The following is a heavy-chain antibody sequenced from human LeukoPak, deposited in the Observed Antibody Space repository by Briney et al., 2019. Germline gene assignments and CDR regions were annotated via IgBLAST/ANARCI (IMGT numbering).Heavy chain of an antibody. CDR3: ARAFWGAGGYYNPVYYFSMDV. CDR2: IKQDGSEK. D-gene: IGHD3-10*01. J-gene: IGHJ6*03. CDR1: GFTFSNYW. V-gene: IGHV3-7*04. Sequence: PGGSLRLSCAASGFTFSNYWMSWVRQAPGKGLEWVANIKQDGSEKYYVDSVKGRFTISRDNAKNSLYLQMNSLRAEDTAVYYWARAFWGAGGYYNPVYYFSMDVGGKGTTVTFS.